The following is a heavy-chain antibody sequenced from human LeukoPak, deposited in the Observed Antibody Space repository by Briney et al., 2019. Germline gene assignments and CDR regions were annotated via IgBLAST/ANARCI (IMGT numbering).Heavy chain of an antibody. D-gene: IGHD3-10*01. CDR2: IYTSGST. Sequence: PSETLSLTCTVSGGSISSYDWSWIRQPAGKGLEWIGRIYTSGSTNYNPSLKSRVTMSVDTSKNQFSLKLSSVTAADTAVYYCARSRYYYGSGSYPFDYWGQGTLVTVS. CDR1: GGSISSYD. CDR3: ARSRYYYGSGSYPFDY. J-gene: IGHJ4*02. V-gene: IGHV4-4*07.